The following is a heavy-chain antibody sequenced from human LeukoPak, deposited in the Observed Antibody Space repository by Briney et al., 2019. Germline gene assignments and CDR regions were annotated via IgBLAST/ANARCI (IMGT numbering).Heavy chain of an antibody. CDR1: GFTFSSYA. V-gene: IGHV3-30-3*01. CDR2: ISYDGSNK. J-gene: IGHJ4*02. Sequence: PGGSLRLSCAASGFTFSSYAMHWVRQAPGKGLEWVAVISYDGSNKYYADSVKGRFTISRDNSKNTLYLQMNSLRAEDTAAYYCAREDIVVVPAAHYGVWGQGTLVTVSS. D-gene: IGHD2-2*01. CDR3: AREDIVVVPAAHYGV.